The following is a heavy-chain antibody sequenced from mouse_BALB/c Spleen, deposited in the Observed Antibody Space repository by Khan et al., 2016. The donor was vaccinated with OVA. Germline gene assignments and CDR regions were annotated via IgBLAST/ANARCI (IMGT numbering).Heavy chain of an antibody. D-gene: IGHD2-14*01. CDR3: ARSGYDYFAY. V-gene: IGHV1-80*01. CDR2: IYPGDGNT. Sequence: QVQLQQSGAELVRPGSSVKISCKASGYGFSNYLMNWVKQGPGQGLEWIGQIYPGDGNTNYNGKFKDKVTLTVDKSSSTAYMQLSSLTSEDSAVYFCARSGYDYFAYWGQGTLVTVSA. CDR1: GYGFSNYL. J-gene: IGHJ3*01.